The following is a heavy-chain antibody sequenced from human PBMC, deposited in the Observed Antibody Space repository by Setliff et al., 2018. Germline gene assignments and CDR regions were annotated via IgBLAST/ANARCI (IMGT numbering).Heavy chain of an antibody. J-gene: IGHJ6*03. D-gene: IGHD6-6*01. CDR2: IYYSGSP. CDR3: ARDVRVASSSSSGGFYYYYYYMDV. CDR1: GGSISSSSYY. Sequence: SETLSLTCTVSGGSISSSSYYWGWIRQPPGKGLEWIGSIYYSGSPNYHPSLKSRVTISVDTSKNQFSLKLSSVTAADTAVYYCARDVRVASSSSSGGFYYYYYYMDVWGKGTTVTVSS. V-gene: IGHV4-39*07.